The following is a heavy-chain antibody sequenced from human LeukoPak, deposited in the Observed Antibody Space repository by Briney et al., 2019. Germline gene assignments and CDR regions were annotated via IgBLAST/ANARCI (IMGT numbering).Heavy chain of an antibody. Sequence: PSETLSLTCTVSGGSINSYYWSWIRQPPGKGLEWIGYIYYSGSTNYNPSLKSRVTISVDTSKNQFSLKLSSVTAADTAVYYCARHCSSTSCYVDYWGQGTLVTVSS. J-gene: IGHJ4*02. V-gene: IGHV4-59*01. CDR3: ARHCSSTSCYVDY. D-gene: IGHD2-2*01. CDR1: GGSINSYY. CDR2: IYYSGST.